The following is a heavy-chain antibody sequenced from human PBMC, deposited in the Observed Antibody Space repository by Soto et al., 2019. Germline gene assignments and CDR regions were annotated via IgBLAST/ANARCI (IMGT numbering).Heavy chain of an antibody. CDR3: ARLPFPWGWFDP. CDR1: GIVFSDY. CDR2: ISGSGRTI. J-gene: IGHJ5*02. V-gene: IGHV3-11*01. D-gene: IGHD3-16*01. Sequence: QVQLVESGGGLVKPGGSLRLSCAASGIVFSDYMSWVRQAPGKGLEWLSYISGSGRTIYSANSVKGRFPISRDNATTSLYLQMTHVRTEDTAVYYCARLPFPWGWFDPWGQGTLVNVSS.